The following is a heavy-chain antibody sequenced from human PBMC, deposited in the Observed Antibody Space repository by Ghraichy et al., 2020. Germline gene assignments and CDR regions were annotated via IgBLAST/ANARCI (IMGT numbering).Heavy chain of an antibody. J-gene: IGHJ4*02. CDR3: ARHGGYSSGWYLFDY. Sequence: SETLSLTCTVSGGSISSSSYYWGWIRQPPGKGLEWIGSIYYSGSTYYNPSLKSRVTISVDTSKNQFSLKLSSVTAADTAVYYCARHGGYSSGWYLFDYWGQGTLVTVSS. CDR1: GGSISSSSYY. V-gene: IGHV4-39*07. D-gene: IGHD6-19*01. CDR2: IYYSGST.